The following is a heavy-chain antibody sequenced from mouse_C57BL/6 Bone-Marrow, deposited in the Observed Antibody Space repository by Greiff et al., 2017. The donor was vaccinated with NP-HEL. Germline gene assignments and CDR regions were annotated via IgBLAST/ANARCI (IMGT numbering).Heavy chain of an antibody. CDR3: ARRNYSNYGYAMDY. CDR2: INPYNGGT. J-gene: IGHJ4*01. CDR1: GYTFTDYY. V-gene: IGHV1-19*01. Sequence: VQLKESGPVLVKPGASVKMSCKASGYTFTDYYMNWVKQSHGKSLEWIGVINPYNGGTSYNQKFKGKATLTVDKSSSTAYMELNSLTSEDSAVYYCARRNYSNYGYAMDYWGQGTSVTVSS. D-gene: IGHD2-5*01.